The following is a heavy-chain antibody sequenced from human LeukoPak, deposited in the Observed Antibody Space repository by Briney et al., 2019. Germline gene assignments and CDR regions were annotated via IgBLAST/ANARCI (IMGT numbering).Heavy chain of an antibody. V-gene: IGHV4-59*01. D-gene: IGHD6-13*01. CDR1: GDSISSYY. Sequence: SETLSLTCTVSGDSISSYYWTWIRQPPGKGLEWIGYIYYSGTTSYNPSLKGRVTISVDTSKNQFSLKLSSVTAADTAVYYCARGYYSTTWYYFDYWGQGTLVTVSS. CDR2: IYYSGTT. CDR3: ARGYYSTTWYYFDY. J-gene: IGHJ4*02.